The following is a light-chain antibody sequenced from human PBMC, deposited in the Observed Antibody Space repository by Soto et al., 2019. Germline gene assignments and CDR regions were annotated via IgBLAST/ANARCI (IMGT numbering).Light chain of an antibody. J-gene: IGKJ3*01. CDR2: SAS. CDR3: LQSSSTPRYT. CDR1: QSISDY. V-gene: IGKV1-39*01. Sequence: DIQMTQSPPSLSASVGDRVTISCRASQSISDYLNWYQQKPGKAPKLLIYSASSLQSGVPSRFIGSGSGTDFTLTIISLQPQDVATYYCLQSSSTPRYTFGPGTKVDI.